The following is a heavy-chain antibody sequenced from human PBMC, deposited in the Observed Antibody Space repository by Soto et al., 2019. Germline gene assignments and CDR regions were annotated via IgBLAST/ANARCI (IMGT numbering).Heavy chain of an antibody. V-gene: IGHV3-23*01. CDR3: ARLMVYAIFYYYGMDV. Sequence: GGSLRLSCAASGFTFSSYAMSWVRQAPGKGLEWVSAISGSGGSTYYADSVKGRFTISRDNSKNTLYLQMNSLRAEDTAVYYCARLMVYAIFYYYGMDVWGQGTTVTVSS. J-gene: IGHJ6*02. CDR1: GFTFSSYA. D-gene: IGHD2-8*01. CDR2: ISGSGGST.